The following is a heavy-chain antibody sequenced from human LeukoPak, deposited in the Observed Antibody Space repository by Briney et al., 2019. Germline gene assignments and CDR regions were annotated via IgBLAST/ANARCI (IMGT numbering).Heavy chain of an antibody. CDR3: ASRLYCSNTRCRNFPFAY. D-gene: IGHD2-2*01. J-gene: IGHJ4*02. CDR1: GGTFSSYA. Sequence: SVKVSCKASGGTFSSYAINWVRQAPGQGLEWMGGIIPIFGTANYAQKFQDRVTITANESTSTAYMELSSLRSEDTAIYYCASRLYCSNTRCRNFPFAYWGQGTLVTVSS. V-gene: IGHV1-69*01. CDR2: IIPIFGTA.